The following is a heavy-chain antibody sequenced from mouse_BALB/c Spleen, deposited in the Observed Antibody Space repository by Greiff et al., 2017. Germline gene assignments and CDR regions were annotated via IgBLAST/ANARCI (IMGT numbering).Heavy chain of an antibody. V-gene: IGHV14-3*02. Sequence: VQLQQSGAELVKPGASVKLSCTASGFNIKDTYMHWVKQRPEQGLEWIGRIDPANGNTKYDPKFQGKATITADTSSNTAYLQLSSLTSEDTAVYYCARGLWSYAMDYWGQGTSVTVSS. J-gene: IGHJ4*01. D-gene: IGHD1-1*02. CDR3: ARGLWSYAMDY. CDR1: GFNIKDTY. CDR2: IDPANGNT.